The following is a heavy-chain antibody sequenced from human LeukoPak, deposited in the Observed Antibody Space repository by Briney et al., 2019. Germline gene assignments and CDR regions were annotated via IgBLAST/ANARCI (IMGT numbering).Heavy chain of an antibody. V-gene: IGHV1-24*01. CDR1: GYTLTELS. CDR2: VDPEDGEI. J-gene: IGHJ4*02. Sequence: ASVKVSCKVSGYTLTELSMHWVRQAPGKGLEWKGSVDPEDGEIIYAQKFQGRVTMTEDTSTDTAYMELSSLRSEDTAVYYCAIDVGELLTYWGQGTLVTVSS. CDR3: AIDVGELLTY. D-gene: IGHD1-26*01.